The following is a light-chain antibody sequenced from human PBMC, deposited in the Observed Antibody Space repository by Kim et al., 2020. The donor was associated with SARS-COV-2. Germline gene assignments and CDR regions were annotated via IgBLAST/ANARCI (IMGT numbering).Light chain of an antibody. J-gene: IGKJ2*01. CDR1: QSIPTW. Sequence: LSASVGHRVTITCRASQSIPTWLAWYQQKPGKAPKILIYDASSLESGVPSRFSGSGSGTEFTLTISSLQPDDFATYYCQQYNSPYTFGQGTKLEI. CDR2: DAS. V-gene: IGKV1-5*01. CDR3: QQYNSPYT.